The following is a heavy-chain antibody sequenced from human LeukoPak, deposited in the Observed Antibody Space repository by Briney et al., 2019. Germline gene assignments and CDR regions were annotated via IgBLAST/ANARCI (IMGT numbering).Heavy chain of an antibody. V-gene: IGHV3-30*04. J-gene: IGHJ4*02. CDR3: ARLLWIGEFPDY. CDR2: ISYDGSNK. CDR1: GFTFSSYA. D-gene: IGHD3-10*01. Sequence: PGGSLRLSCAASGFTFSSYAMHWVRQAPGKGQEWVAVISYDGSNKYYADSVKGRFTISRDNSKNTLYLQMNSLRAEDTAVYYCARLLWIGEFPDYWGQGTLVTVSS.